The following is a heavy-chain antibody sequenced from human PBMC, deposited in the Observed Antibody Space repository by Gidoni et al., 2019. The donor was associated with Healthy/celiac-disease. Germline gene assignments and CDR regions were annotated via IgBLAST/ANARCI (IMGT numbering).Heavy chain of an antibody. V-gene: IGHV1-69*02. CDR1: GGTFSSYT. CDR2: ISPILGIA. CDR3: ARSRDSAAAYNWFDP. Sequence: QVQLVQSGAEVKKPGSSVKVSCKASGGTFSSYTISWVRQAPGQGLEWMGRISPILGIANYAQKCQGRVTITAEKSTSTDYMELSSLRSEDTAAYYCARSRDSAAAYNWFDPWGQGTLVTVSS. D-gene: IGHD6-13*01. J-gene: IGHJ5*02.